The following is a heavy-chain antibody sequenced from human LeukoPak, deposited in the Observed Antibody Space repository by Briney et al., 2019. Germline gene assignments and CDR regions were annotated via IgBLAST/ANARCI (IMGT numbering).Heavy chain of an antibody. Sequence: GGSLRLSCAASGFTFDDYGMSWVRQAPGKGLEWVSGINWNGGSTGYADSVKGRFTISRDNAKNSLYLQMNSLRAEDTALYYCARLHYGSGSYFLPDDYYMDVWGRGTTVTVSS. CDR3: ARLHYGSGSYFLPDDYYMDV. V-gene: IGHV3-20*04. CDR2: INWNGGST. D-gene: IGHD3-10*01. CDR1: GFTFDDYG. J-gene: IGHJ6*03.